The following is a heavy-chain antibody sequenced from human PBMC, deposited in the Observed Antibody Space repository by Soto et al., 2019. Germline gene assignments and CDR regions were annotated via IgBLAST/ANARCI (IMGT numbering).Heavy chain of an antibody. CDR2: ISSSGSTI. CDR3: ARPLIAHHDAFDI. V-gene: IGHV3-11*01. J-gene: IGHJ3*02. D-gene: IGHD3-16*01. CDR1: GFTFSDYY. Sequence: GGSLRLSCAASGFTFSDYYMSWIRQAPGKGLEWVSYISSSGSTIYYADSVKGRFTISRDNAKNSLYLQMNSLRAEDTAVYYCARPLIAHHDAFDIWGQGTMVTVSS.